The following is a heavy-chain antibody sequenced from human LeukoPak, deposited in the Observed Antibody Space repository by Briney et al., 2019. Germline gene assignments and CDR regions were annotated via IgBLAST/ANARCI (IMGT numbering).Heavy chain of an antibody. CDR1: GLTFSRYN. Sequence: GGSLRLSCAASGLTFSRYNMNWVRQAPGKGLEGVSSIGTSSNNIYYTDSVKGRFTISRDNAKNSLYLQVDSLRVEDTAVYFCASGTVGNYALDYWGQGTLVTVSS. V-gene: IGHV3-21*01. CDR2: IGTSSNNI. J-gene: IGHJ4*02. D-gene: IGHD1-7*01. CDR3: ASGTVGNYALDY.